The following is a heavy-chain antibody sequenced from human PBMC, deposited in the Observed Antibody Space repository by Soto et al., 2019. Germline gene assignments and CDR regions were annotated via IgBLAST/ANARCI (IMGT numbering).Heavy chain of an antibody. CDR1: GYTFTSYA. Sequence: GSVKVSCKASGYTFTSYAMHWVRQAPGQRLEWMGWINAYNGNTNYAQNLQGRLTLTTDTSTTTAYMELRSLRSNDTAIYYCAMVDVYVTPSPQDVWGQGTTVTSP. V-gene: IGHV1-18*01. CDR3: AMVDVYVTPSPQDV. CDR2: INAYNGNT. J-gene: IGHJ6*02. D-gene: IGHD3-16*01.